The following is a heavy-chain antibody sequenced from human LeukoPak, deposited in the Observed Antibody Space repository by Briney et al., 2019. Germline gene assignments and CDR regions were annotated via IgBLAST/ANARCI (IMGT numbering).Heavy chain of an antibody. J-gene: IGHJ4*02. CDR2: IYYSGST. Sequence: SETLSLTCTASGGAINSYYWSWIRQPPGKGLEWIGYIYYSGSTNYNPSLKSRVTISVDTSKNQFSLKLSSVTAADTAVYYCARGRLGSYDILTGYLYYFDYWGQGTLVTVSS. V-gene: IGHV4-59*01. CDR3: ARGRLGSYDILTGYLYYFDY. CDR1: GGAINSYY. D-gene: IGHD3-9*01.